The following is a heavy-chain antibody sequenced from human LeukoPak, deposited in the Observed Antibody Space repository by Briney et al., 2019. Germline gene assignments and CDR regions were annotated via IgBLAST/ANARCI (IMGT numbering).Heavy chain of an antibody. CDR2: INAGNGNT. CDR3: ARDQGGNWFDP. CDR1: GYTSTSYA. J-gene: IGHJ5*02. D-gene: IGHD3-16*01. Sequence: ASVKVSCKASGYTSTSYAMHWVRQAPGQRLEWMGWINAGNGNTKYSQKFQGRVTITRDTSASTAYMELSSLRSEDTAVYYCARDQGGNWFDPWGQGTLVTVSS. V-gene: IGHV1-3*01.